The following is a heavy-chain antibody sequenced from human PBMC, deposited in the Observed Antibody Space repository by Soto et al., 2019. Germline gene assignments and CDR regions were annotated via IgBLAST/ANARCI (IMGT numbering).Heavy chain of an antibody. CDR3: ALPTMCHIDYYYYGMDV. CDR2: IYSGGTT. D-gene: IGHD3-10*02. Sequence: PVVSLRLSCAASGLTVSSNYMSWVRQAPGKGLDWVSIIYSGGTTYYADSVKGRFTISRDTSKNTLYLQMNSLRGDDTAVYYCALPTMCHIDYYYYGMDVWGQGYTVTVSS. V-gene: IGHV3-53*01. J-gene: IGHJ6*02. CDR1: GLTVSSNY.